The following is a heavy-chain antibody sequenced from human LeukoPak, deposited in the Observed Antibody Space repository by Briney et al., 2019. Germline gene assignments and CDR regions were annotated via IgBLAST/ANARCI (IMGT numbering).Heavy chain of an antibody. V-gene: IGHV3-7*01. CDR1: GFTFSSYA. CDR3: ARGTTVVTKPYDAFDI. J-gene: IGHJ3*02. CDR2: IKQDGSEK. D-gene: IGHD4-23*01. Sequence: PGGSLRLSCAASGFTFSSYAMHWVRQAPGKGLEWVANIKQDGSEKYYVDSLKGRFTISRDNAKNSLYLQMNSLRAEDTAVYYCARGTTVVTKPYDAFDIWGQGTMVTVSS.